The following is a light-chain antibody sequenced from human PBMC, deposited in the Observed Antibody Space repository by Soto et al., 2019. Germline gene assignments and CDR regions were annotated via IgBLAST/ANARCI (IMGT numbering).Light chain of an antibody. V-gene: IGKV3-15*01. CDR1: QSVSSN. CDR2: GAS. CDR3: QQYNKWPWT. Sequence: EIVMTQSPATLSVSAGERATLSCRASQSVSSNLAWYQQKPGQAPRLLIYGASTRATGIPARFSGSGSGTEFTLTISSLQSEHFVVYYCQQYNKWPWTFGQGTTVEIK. J-gene: IGKJ1*01.